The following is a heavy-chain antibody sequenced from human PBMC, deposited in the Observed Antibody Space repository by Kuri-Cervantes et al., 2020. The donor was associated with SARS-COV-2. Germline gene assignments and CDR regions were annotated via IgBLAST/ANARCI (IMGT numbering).Heavy chain of an antibody. CDR3: GRQASDWHIDY. CDR2: IYFSGST. Sequence: SETLSLTCSVSGGSISSSGHYWGWVRQPPGKGLEWIGSIYFSGSTYYTPSLKSRVTISVDTSKNQFSLKLTSVTATDMAVYYCGRQASDWHIDYWGQGTLVTVSS. V-gene: IGHV4-39*01. CDR1: GGSISSSGHY. J-gene: IGHJ4*02. D-gene: IGHD3-9*01.